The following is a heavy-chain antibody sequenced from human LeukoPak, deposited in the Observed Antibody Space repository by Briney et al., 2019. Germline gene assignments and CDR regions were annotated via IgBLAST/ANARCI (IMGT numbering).Heavy chain of an antibody. J-gene: IGHJ4*02. CDR2: MYFSGSG. Sequence: PSETLSLTCTVSGGSITDYYWSWIRQSPGKGLEWIGYMYFSGSGNYNPSLKSRVAISIDTSKNQFSLKVNSVTAADTAVYYCARVGPFYDSGSLDYWGRGVLVTVSS. CDR3: ARVGPFYDSGSLDY. D-gene: IGHD3-10*01. CDR1: GGSITDYY. V-gene: IGHV4-59*01.